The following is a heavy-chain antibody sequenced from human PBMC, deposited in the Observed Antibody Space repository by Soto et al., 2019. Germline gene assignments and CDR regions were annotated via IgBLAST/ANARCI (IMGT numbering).Heavy chain of an antibody. CDR1: GYSFSYYG. D-gene: IGHD3-22*01. CDR3: ARDRLRGYDNSGFYS. J-gene: IGHJ4*02. Sequence: VQLVQSGAEVKTPGASVKVSCTTYGYSFSYYGINWVRQAPGQGLEWMGWINTYNGNRNFAQKFEDRVTMTTATYTSTVYMELRGLKPDDTAIYYCARDRLRGYDNSGFYSWGQGTLVSVSS. V-gene: IGHV1-18*01. CDR2: INTYNGNR.